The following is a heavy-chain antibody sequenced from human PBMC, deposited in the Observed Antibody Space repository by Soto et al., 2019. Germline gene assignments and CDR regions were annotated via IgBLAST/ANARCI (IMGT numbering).Heavy chain of an antibody. V-gene: IGHV1-18*01. CDR3: ARSSGTYPPSRYYYGLDV. CDR1: GYTFTSSG. D-gene: IGHD1-26*01. J-gene: IGHJ6*02. CDR2: ISAYNGDT. Sequence: ASVKVSCKASGYTFTSSGFSWVRQAPGQGLEWMGWISAYNGDTNYPQKFQARATMTTDTSTSTAYLDLRSLRSDDTAVYYCARSSGTYPPSRYYYGLDVWGQGTTVTVSS.